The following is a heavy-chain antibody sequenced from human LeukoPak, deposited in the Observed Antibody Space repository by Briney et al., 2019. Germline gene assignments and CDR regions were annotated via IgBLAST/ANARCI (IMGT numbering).Heavy chain of an antibody. V-gene: IGHV4-4*02. CDR2: IYHSGST. CDR1: GGSINSSNW. J-gene: IGHJ4*02. CDR3: ARARILSGFDY. Sequence: SETLSLTCAVSGGSINSSNWWSWVRQPPGKGLEWIGEIYHSGSTNYNPPLKSRVTISVDKSKNQFSLKLSSVTAADTAVYYCARARILSGFDYWGQGTLVTVSS. D-gene: IGHD2/OR15-2a*01.